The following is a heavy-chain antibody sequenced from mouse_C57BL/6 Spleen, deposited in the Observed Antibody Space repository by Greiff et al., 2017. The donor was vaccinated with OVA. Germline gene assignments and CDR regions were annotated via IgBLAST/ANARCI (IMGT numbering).Heavy chain of an antibody. D-gene: IGHD3-3*01. CDR3: ARAGTGLFDY. CDR1: GYTFTSYW. CDR2: IDPSDSET. Sequence: QVQLKQPGAELVRPGSSVKLSCKASGYTFTSYWMHWVKQRPIQGLEWIGNIDPSDSETHYNQKFKDKAPLTVDKSSSTAYMQLSSLTSEDSAVYYCARAGTGLFDYWGQGTTLTVSS. V-gene: IGHV1-52*01. J-gene: IGHJ2*01.